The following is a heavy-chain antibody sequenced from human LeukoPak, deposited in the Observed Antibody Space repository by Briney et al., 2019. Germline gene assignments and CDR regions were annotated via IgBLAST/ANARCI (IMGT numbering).Heavy chain of an antibody. Sequence: SETLSLTCAVYGGSFSGYYWSWIRQPPGKGLEWIGEINHSGSTNYNPSLKSRVTISVDTSKNQFSLKLSSVTAADTAVYYCARGLGAAARLYTGFDPWGQGTLVTVSS. CDR3: ARGLGAAARLYTGFDP. CDR1: GGSFSGYY. CDR2: INHSGST. D-gene: IGHD6-13*01. J-gene: IGHJ5*02. V-gene: IGHV4-34*01.